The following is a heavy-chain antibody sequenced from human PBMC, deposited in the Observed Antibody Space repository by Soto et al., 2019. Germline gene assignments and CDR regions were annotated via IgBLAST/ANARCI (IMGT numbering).Heavy chain of an antibody. J-gene: IGHJ3*02. CDR2: IRSKTDGGTT. Sequence: EVQLVESGGGLVEPGGSLRLSCAASGITFSNAWMNWVRKAPGKGLEYIGRIRSKTDGGTTEYAAPVEGRFTVSRDDSKNTLYLQMSGLKTEDTAVYYCTTTRPGTNVFDNWGQGPVVTVSS. CDR1: GITFSNAW. D-gene: IGHD6-13*01. V-gene: IGHV3-15*01. CDR3: TTTRPGTNVFDN.